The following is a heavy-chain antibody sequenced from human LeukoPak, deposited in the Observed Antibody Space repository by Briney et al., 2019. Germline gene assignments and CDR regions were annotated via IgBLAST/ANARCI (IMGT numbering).Heavy chain of an antibody. Sequence: PGGSLRLSCAASGFTFSSYSMNWVRQAPGKGLEWVSSIGSSSSYIYYADSVKGRFTISRDNAKNSLYLQMNSLRAEDTAVYYCAKRMTSSTRSTGYFQHWGQGTLVTVFS. D-gene: IGHD2-2*01. CDR1: GFTFSSYS. V-gene: IGHV3-21*01. CDR2: IGSSSSYI. J-gene: IGHJ1*01. CDR3: AKRMTSSTRSTGYFQH.